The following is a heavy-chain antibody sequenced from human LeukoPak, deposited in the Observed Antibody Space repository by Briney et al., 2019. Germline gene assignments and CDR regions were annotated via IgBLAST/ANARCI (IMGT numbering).Heavy chain of an antibody. CDR1: GVAISNYY. CDR3: ARRMYGSSLDY. D-gene: IGHD6-6*01. CDR2: IYYSGST. J-gene: IGHJ4*02. Sequence: PSETLSLTCTVSGVAISNYYWSWIRQPPGKGLEWIAFIYYSGSTTYNPSLKSRVTISVDTSKNQFSLKLSSVTAADTAVYYCARRMYGSSLDYWGQGTLVTVSA. V-gene: IGHV4-59*08.